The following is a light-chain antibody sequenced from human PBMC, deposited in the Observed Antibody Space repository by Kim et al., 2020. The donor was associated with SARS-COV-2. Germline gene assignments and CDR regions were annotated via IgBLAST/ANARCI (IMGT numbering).Light chain of an antibody. CDR1: QAISNY. J-gene: IGKJ5*01. Sequence: DIQMTRSPSSLSASVGDRVTITCRASQAISNYLAWYQQKPGKVPKLLIYAAYALQSGVPSRFSGSGAGTDFTLTISSLQPEDVATYYSQKYKRAPITFGQGKRLEIK. V-gene: IGKV1-27*01. CDR2: AAY. CDR3: QKYKRAPIT.